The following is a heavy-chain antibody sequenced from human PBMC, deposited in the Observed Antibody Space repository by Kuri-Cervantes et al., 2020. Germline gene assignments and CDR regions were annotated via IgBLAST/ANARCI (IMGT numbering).Heavy chain of an antibody. J-gene: IGHJ3*02. CDR1: GFTFSSYG. Sequence: GESLKISCAASGFTFSSYGMHWVRQAPGKGLEWVAVIWYDGSNKYYADSVKGRFTISRDNSKNTLYLQMNSLRAEDTAVYYCARAGRYDLYAFDIWGQGTMVTVSS. CDR3: ARAGRYDLYAFDI. V-gene: IGHV3-33*01. D-gene: IGHD1-1*01. CDR2: IWYDGSNK.